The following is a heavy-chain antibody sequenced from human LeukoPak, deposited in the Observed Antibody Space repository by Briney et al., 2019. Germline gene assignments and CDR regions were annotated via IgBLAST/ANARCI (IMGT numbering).Heavy chain of an antibody. Sequence: PSETLSLTCTVSGGSITGYYWNWIRQPPGEGLEWIGYIYYSGSTNYNPSLESRVTISVDTSKNQFSLKLSSVTAEDTAVYYCARVAITMVRGVIIHDYYGMDVWGQGTTVTVSS. CDR1: GGSITGYY. V-gene: IGHV4-59*01. D-gene: IGHD3-10*01. J-gene: IGHJ6*02. CDR2: IYYSGST. CDR3: ARVAITMVRGVIIHDYYGMDV.